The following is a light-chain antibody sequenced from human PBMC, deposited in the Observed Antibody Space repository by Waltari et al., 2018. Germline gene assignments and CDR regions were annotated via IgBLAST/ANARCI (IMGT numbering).Light chain of an antibody. Sequence: QSILTQPPSVSGAPGQRVTISCTGSSPTIGAGYDVHWYQQLPGTAPRLLIYGNSNRPSGVPDRFSGSKSGTSASLDITGLQAEDEADYYCQSYDNSLSGSGVFGGGTKLTVL. CDR2: GNS. CDR3: QSYDNSLSGSGV. V-gene: IGLV1-40*01. CDR1: SPTIGAGYD. J-gene: IGLJ3*02.